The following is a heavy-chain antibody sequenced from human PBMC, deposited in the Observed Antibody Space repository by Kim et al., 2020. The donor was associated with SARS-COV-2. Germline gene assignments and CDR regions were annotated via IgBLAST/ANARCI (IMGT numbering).Heavy chain of an antibody. CDR1: GYSFTSYW. CDR2: IDPSDSYT. D-gene: IGHD6-19*01. V-gene: IGHV5-10-1*01. Sequence: GESLKISCKGSGYSFTSYWITWVRQMPGKGLEWMGRIDPSDSYTNYSPSSQGHVTISADKSITPAYLQWSSLKASDTAMYYCARNRKIVLAGITAFDIWGQGKMVTVS. CDR3: ARNRKIVLAGITAFDI. J-gene: IGHJ3*02.